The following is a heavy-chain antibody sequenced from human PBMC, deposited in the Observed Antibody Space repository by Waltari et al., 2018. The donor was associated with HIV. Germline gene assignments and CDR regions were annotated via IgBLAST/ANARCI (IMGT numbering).Heavy chain of an antibody. CDR3: ARDQMVRGNDY. J-gene: IGHJ4*02. Sequence: QVQLVQSGAEATTPGAAVKVSCKASGSTFTGSYMHWVRQAPGQGLEWMGWSNPNSGSTNYAQKFQGRVTMTRDTSISTAYMGLSRLGSDDTAVYYCARDQMVRGNDYWGQGTLVTVSS. CDR2: SNPNSGST. CDR1: GSTFTGSY. D-gene: IGHD3-10*01. V-gene: IGHV1-2*02.